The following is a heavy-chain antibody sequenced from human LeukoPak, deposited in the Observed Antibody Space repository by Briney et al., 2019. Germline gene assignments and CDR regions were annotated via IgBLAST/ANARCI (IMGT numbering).Heavy chain of an antibody. CDR2: ISGSGYST. CDR3: AKAGGKKFYSGSGSYYNSSYYWYFDL. D-gene: IGHD3-10*01. V-gene: IGHV3-23*01. J-gene: IGHJ2*01. Sequence: PGGSLRLSCAASGLTFSIYAMIWVRQAPGKGLEWVSVISGSGYSTSYADSVKGRFTISRDNSKNTLYLQMNSLRAEDTAVYYCAKAGGKKFYSGSGSYYNSSYYWYFDLWGRGTLVTVSS. CDR1: GLTFSIYA.